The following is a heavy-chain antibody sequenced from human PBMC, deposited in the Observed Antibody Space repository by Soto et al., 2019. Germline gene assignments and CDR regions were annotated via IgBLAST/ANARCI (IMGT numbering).Heavy chain of an antibody. D-gene: IGHD3-22*01. CDR2: ISSSGSHT. CDR3: ARDRDYYDSSGYYFDY. CDR1: GLSISRST. Sequence: GGSLRLSCVVSGLSISRSTMNWVRQAPGKGPEWVSSISSSGSHTYYADSVKGRFTISRDNARNSPYLEMNSLRAEDTAVYYCARDRDYYDSSGYYFDYWGQGALVTVSS. V-gene: IGHV3-21*01. J-gene: IGHJ4*02.